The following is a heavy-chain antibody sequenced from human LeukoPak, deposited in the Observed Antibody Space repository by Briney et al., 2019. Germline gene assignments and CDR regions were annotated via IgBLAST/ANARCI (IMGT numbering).Heavy chain of an antibody. CDR1: SGSFSGYY. V-gene: IGHV4-34*01. CDR3: ARELPPYLVSSYSSYFDY. CDR2: INHSGST. Sequence: SETLSLTCAVYSGSFSGYYWSWIRQPPGKGLEWIGEINHSGSTNYNLSLKSRVTVSVDTSKNQFSLKLNSVTAADTAVYYCARELPPYLVSSYSSYFDYWGQGTLVTVSS. D-gene: IGHD6-6*01. J-gene: IGHJ4*02.